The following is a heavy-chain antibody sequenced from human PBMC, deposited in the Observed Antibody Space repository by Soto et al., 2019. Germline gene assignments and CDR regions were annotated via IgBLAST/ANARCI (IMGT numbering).Heavy chain of an antibody. CDR3: APKGGGDRILDY. Sequence: QITLKESGPTLVKPTQTLTLTCTFSGFSLSTRGVGVGWIRQPPGKALEWLAIIYWDDDKRYSPSLKSRLTITKDPPKNQGVLTMTNTDPVDKATIYRAPKGGGDRILDYWGQGTLVTVSS. J-gene: IGHJ4*02. CDR2: IYWDDDK. V-gene: IGHV2-5*02. D-gene: IGHD3-16*01. CDR1: GFSLSTRGVG.